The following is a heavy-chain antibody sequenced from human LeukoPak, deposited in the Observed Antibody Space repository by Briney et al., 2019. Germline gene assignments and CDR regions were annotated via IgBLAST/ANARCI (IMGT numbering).Heavy chain of an antibody. Sequence: SETLSLTCTVSGGSISSYYWSWIRRPPGKGLEWIGYIYYSGSTNYNPSLKSRVTISVDTSKNQFSLKLSSVTAADTAVYYCARLSRGWYPFDYWGQGTLVTVSS. CDR1: GGSISSYY. V-gene: IGHV4-59*08. J-gene: IGHJ4*02. D-gene: IGHD6-19*01. CDR3: ARLSRGWYPFDY. CDR2: IYYSGST.